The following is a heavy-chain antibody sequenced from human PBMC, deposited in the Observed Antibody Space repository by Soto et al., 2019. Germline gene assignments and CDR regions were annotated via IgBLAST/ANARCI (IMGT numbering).Heavy chain of an antibody. J-gene: IGHJ5*02. Sequence: PGGSLRLSCAASGFTFSSYAMSWVRQAPGKGLEWVSAISGSGGSTYYADSVKGRFTISRDNSKNTLYLQMNSLRAEDTAVYYCAKVFAGDYDFWSGYSPWGQGTLVTVSS. V-gene: IGHV3-23*01. CDR2: ISGSGGST. D-gene: IGHD3-3*01. CDR3: AKVFAGDYDFWSGYSP. CDR1: GFTFSSYA.